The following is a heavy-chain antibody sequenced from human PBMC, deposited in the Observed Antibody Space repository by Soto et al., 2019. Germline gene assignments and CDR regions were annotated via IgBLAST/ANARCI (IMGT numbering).Heavy chain of an antibody. Sequence: GGSLRLSCGASGFTFSSCCMHWVRQAPGKGLECVALICFDGSDKYYTDSVKGRFTISRDNYKSTLSMQMTSLRAEDTALYYCARLYCIACSCYSVGAFHIRRQATMVTV. J-gene: IGHJ3*02. CDR2: ICFDGSDK. V-gene: IGHV3-33*01. CDR3: ARLYCIACSCYSVGAFHI. CDR1: GFTFSSCC. D-gene: IGHD2-15*01.